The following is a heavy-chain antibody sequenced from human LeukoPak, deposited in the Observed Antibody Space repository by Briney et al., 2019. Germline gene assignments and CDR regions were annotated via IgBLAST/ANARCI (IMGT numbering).Heavy chain of an antibody. Sequence: ASVKVSCKASGYTFTSYYMHWVRQAPGQGLEWMGIINPSGGSTSYAQKFQGRVTMTRDTSTSTVYMELSSLRSEDTAVYYCARGYCGGDCYGYYFDYWGQGTLVTVSS. D-gene: IGHD2-21*02. J-gene: IGHJ4*02. CDR1: GYTFTSYY. CDR3: ARGYCGGDCYGYYFDY. V-gene: IGHV1-46*01. CDR2: INPSGGST.